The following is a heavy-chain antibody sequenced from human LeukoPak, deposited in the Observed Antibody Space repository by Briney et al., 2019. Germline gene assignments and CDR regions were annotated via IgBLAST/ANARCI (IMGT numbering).Heavy chain of an antibody. V-gene: IGHV4-59*01. D-gene: IGHD3-3*01. CDR2: IYYSGST. Sequence: SETLSLTCTVSGGSISSYYWSWIRQPPGKGLEWIGYIYYSGSTNYNPSLKSRVTISVDTSKNQFSLKLSSVTAEDTAVYYCARERQGEWLYDAFDVWGQGTLVTVSS. CDR1: GGSISSYY. CDR3: ARERQGEWLYDAFDV. J-gene: IGHJ3*01.